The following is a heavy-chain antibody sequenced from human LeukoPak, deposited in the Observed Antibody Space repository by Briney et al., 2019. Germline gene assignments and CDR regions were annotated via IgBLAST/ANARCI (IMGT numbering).Heavy chain of an antibody. Sequence: GGSLRLSCAASGFTFSSYAMSWVRQAPGKGLEWVSSISSSSSYIYYADSVKGRFTISRDNAKNSLYLQMNSLRAEDTAVYYCARDTAAAGLFDYWAREPWSPSPQ. J-gene: IGHJ4*02. V-gene: IGHV3-21*01. CDR1: GFTFSSYA. CDR3: ARDTAAAGLFDY. CDR2: ISSSSSYI. D-gene: IGHD6-25*01.